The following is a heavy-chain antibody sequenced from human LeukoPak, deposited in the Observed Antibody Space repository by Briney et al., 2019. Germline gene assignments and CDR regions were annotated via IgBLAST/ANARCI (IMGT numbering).Heavy chain of an antibody. J-gene: IGHJ2*01. CDR3: ARGRGTTMVRGVITNYFDL. D-gene: IGHD3-10*01. Sequence: ASAKVSCGASGYTFTAHYIHWVRQAPGQGLEWMGWIDPNSGGTNYAQKFLGSVTMTGDTSINTAFMELSRLRSDDTAIYYCARGRGTTMVRGVITNYFDLWGRGSLVTVSS. CDR1: GYTFTAHY. V-gene: IGHV1-2*02. CDR2: IDPNSGGT.